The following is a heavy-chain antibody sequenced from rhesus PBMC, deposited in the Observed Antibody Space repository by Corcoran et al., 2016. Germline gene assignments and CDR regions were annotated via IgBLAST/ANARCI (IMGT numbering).Heavy chain of an antibody. D-gene: IGHD4-29*01. J-gene: IGHJ4*01. CDR3: SRDDYGSD. CDR1: GLTFGDYG. CDR2: ISNTGKTI. Sequence: EVQLVESGGGLVQPGGALRLSCAACGLTFGDYGIHWVRQAPGKGREWVSSISNTGKTISYSDSAKGRFTVSRDNAKNSLSLQMNSLRAEDTAVYYCSRDDYGSDWGQGVLVTVSS. V-gene: IGHV3-7*01.